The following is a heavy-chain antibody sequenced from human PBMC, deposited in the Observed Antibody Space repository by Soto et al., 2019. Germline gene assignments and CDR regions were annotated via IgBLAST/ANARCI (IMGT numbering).Heavy chain of an antibody. CDR2: IGSSAASA. CDR3: AKYQYSGGWHSDY. V-gene: IGHV3-23*01. CDR1: GFTFSTYA. D-gene: IGHD6-19*01. J-gene: IGHJ4*02. Sequence: QSGGSLRLSCAASGFTFSTYAMSWVRQAPGKGLEWVSNIGSSAASANYIDSVKGRFTISRDNSKNTLYLQMNSLRAEDTAVYYCAKYQYSGGWHSDYWGQGTLVTVSS.